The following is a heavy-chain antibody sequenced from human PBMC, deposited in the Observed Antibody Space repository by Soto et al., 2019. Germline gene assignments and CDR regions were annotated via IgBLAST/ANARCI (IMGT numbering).Heavy chain of an antibody. V-gene: IGHV5-10-1*01. J-gene: IGHJ5*02. CDR2: IDPSDSYT. CDR1: GYSFTSYW. Sequence: PGESLKISCKGSGYSFTSYWISWVRQMPGKGLEWMGRIDPSDSYTNYSPSLQGHVTISADKSISTAYLQWSSLKASDTAMYYCASGIAAAGSTGWFDPWGQGTLVTVSS. D-gene: IGHD6-13*01. CDR3: ASGIAAAGSTGWFDP.